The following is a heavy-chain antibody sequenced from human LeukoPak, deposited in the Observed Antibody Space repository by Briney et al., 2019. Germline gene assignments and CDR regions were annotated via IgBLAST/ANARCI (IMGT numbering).Heavy chain of an antibody. CDR1: GFTFSSYW. J-gene: IGHJ4*02. Sequence: GGSLRLSCAASGFTFSSYWMSWVRQAPGKGLEWVANIKQDGSEKYYADSVKGRFTISRDNSKNTLYLQMNSLRAEDTAVYYCAKDAARDEYYFDYWGQGTLVTVSS. V-gene: IGHV3-7*01. CDR2: IKQDGSEK. D-gene: IGHD6-6*01. CDR3: AKDAARDEYYFDY.